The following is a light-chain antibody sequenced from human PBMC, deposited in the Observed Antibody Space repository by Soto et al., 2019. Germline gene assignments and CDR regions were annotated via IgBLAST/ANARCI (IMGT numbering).Light chain of an antibody. Sequence: LVLTQSPGTLSLSPGETATLSCRASQSVSNIYLGWYQQKPGQAPRLLIYGASTRATGVPARFSGSGSGTEFTLTIASLQSEDFAVYCCQQYNNWPLTFGPGTRLEIK. CDR1: QSVSNIY. CDR3: QQYNNWPLT. V-gene: IGKV3D-15*01. J-gene: IGKJ5*01. CDR2: GAS.